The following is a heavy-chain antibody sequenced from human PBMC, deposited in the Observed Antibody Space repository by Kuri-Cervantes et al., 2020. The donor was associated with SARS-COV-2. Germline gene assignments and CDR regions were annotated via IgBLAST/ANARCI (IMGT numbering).Heavy chain of an antibody. J-gene: IGHJ3*02. V-gene: IGHV3-64D*06. CDR3: VKVSEEYGSGSYLGAFDI. D-gene: IGHD3-10*01. CDR1: GFTFSSYG. Sequence: GESLKISCAASGFTFSSYGMHWVRQAPGKGLEYVSAISSNGGNTYYADSVKGRFTISRDNSKNTLYLQMSSLRAEDTAVYYCVKVSEEYGSGSYLGAFDIWGQGTRVTVSS. CDR2: ISSNGGNT.